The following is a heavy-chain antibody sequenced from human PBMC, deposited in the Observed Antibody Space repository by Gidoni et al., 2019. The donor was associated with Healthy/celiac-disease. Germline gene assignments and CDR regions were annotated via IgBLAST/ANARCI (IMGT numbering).Heavy chain of an antibody. Sequence: QVQLQESGPGLVTPSETLSLTCTVSGGSISSYYWSWIRQPPGKGLEWIGYISYSGSTNYNPSLKSRVTISVDTSKNQFSLKLSSVTAADTAVYYCARVLKGITMVRGVIHDAFDIWGQGTMVTVSS. D-gene: IGHD3-10*01. CDR1: GGSISSYY. J-gene: IGHJ3*02. CDR3: ARVLKGITMVRGVIHDAFDI. CDR2: ISYSGST. V-gene: IGHV4-59*01.